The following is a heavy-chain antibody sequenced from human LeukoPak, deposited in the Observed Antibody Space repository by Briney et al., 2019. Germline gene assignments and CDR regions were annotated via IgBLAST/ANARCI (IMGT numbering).Heavy chain of an antibody. Sequence: PSETLSLTCTVSGGSISSSSYYWGWIRQPPGKGLEWIGSIYYSGSTYYNPSLKSRVTISVDTSKNQFSLKLSSVTAADTAVYYCASPQGSSGWYGDWFDPWGQGTLVTVSS. CDR3: ASPQGSSGWYGDWFDP. D-gene: IGHD6-19*01. V-gene: IGHV4-39*01. J-gene: IGHJ5*02. CDR2: IYYSGST. CDR1: GGSISSSSYY.